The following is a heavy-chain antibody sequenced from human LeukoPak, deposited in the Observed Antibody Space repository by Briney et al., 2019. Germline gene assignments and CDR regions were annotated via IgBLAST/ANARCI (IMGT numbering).Heavy chain of an antibody. CDR2: ISSSSSYI. CDR3: ARVMVRGRGVS. CDR1: GFTFSNYA. Sequence: GGSLRLSCAASGFTFSNYAMTWVRQAPGKGLEWVSSISSSSSYIYYADSVKGRFTISRDNAKNSLYLQMNSLRAEDTAVYYCARVMVRGRGVSWGQGTLVTVSS. D-gene: IGHD3-10*01. V-gene: IGHV3-21*01. J-gene: IGHJ5*02.